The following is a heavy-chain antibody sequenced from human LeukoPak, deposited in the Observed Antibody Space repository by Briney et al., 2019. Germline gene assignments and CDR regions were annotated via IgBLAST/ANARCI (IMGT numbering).Heavy chain of an antibody. CDR2: ISGSGGST. CDR3: AKKGGVVRGVIHY. CDR1: GFTFSTYS. J-gene: IGHJ4*02. D-gene: IGHD3-10*01. Sequence: GGSLRLSCAASGFTFSTYSMNWVRQAPGKGLEWVSAISGSGGSTYYADSVKGRFTISRDNSKNTLYLQMNSLRAEDTAVYYCAKKGGVVRGVIHYWGQGTLVTVSS. V-gene: IGHV3-23*01.